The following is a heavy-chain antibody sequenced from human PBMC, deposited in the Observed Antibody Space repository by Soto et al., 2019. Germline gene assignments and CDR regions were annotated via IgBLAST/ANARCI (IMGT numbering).Heavy chain of an antibody. CDR3: AKDIYSGYDSSGSYFPPDY. Sequence: PGGSLRLSCAASGFTFDDYTMHWVRQAPGKGLEWVSLISWDGGSTYYADSVKGRFTISRDNSKNSLYLQMNSLRTEDTALYYCAKDIYSGYDSSGSYFPPDYWGQGTLVTVSS. V-gene: IGHV3-43*01. D-gene: IGHD3-22*01. CDR2: ISWDGGST. J-gene: IGHJ4*02. CDR1: GFTFDDYT.